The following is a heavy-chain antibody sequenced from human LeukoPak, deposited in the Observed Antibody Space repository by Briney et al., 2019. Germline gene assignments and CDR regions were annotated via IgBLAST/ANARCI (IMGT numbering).Heavy chain of an antibody. CDR2: LRYDGSNK. CDR3: AKAPDPRPHYYYYYMDV. J-gene: IGHJ6*03. Sequence: QPGGSLRLSCAASGFTFSSYGMHWVRQAPGKGLEWVAFLRYDGSNKYYADSVKGRFTISRDNSKNTLYLQMNSLRAEDTAVYYCAKAPDPRPHYYYYYMDVWGKGTTVTVSS. V-gene: IGHV3-30*02. CDR1: GFTFSSYG.